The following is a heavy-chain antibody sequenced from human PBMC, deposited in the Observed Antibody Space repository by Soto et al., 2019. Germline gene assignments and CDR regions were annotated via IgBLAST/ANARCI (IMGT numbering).Heavy chain of an antibody. J-gene: IGHJ3*02. CDR1: GGSFSGYY. Sequence: QVQLQQWGAGLLKPSETLSLTCAVYGGSFSGYYWSWIRQPPGKGLEWIGEVNHSGSTNYNPSLTSRVTISVDTSKNQFSLKLSSVTAADTAVYYCASYRYCSGGSCYPRARRDAFDIWGQGTMVTVSS. D-gene: IGHD2-15*01. V-gene: IGHV4-34*01. CDR2: VNHSGST. CDR3: ASYRYCSGGSCYPRARRDAFDI.